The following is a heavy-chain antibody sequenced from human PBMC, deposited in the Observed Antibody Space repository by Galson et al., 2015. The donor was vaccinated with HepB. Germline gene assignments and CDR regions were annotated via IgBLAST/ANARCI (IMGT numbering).Heavy chain of an antibody. Sequence: SLRLSCAASGFTFSSYSMNWVRQAPGKGLEWVSSISSSSSYIYYADSVKGRFTISRDNAKNSLYLQMNSLRAEDTAVYYCARVGVVPAAPMVDYWGQGTLVTVSS. CDR2: ISSSSSYI. CDR3: ARVGVVPAAPMVDY. J-gene: IGHJ4*02. CDR1: GFTFSSYS. D-gene: IGHD2-2*01. V-gene: IGHV3-21*01.